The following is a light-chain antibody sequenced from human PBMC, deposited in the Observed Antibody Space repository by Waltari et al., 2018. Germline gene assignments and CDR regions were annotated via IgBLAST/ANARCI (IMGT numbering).Light chain of an antibody. Sequence: IPMTPSPTPFSSSNGNRVTLPLRASQGICSYFAWYQQKPGKAPKLLIYAASTLQSGVPSRFSGSGSGTDFSLTISCLQSEDFATYYCQQYYSYPLTFGQGTKVEIK. V-gene: IGKV1-8*01. CDR3: QQYYSYPLT. J-gene: IGKJ1*01. CDR2: AAS. CDR1: QGICSY.